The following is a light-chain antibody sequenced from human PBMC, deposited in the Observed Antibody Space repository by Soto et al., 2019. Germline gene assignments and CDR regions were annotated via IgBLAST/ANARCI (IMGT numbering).Light chain of an antibody. CDR2: DVS. CDR3: ASYGSGSSLYV. J-gene: IGLJ1*01. V-gene: IGLV2-14*03. CDR1: SSDVGAYNY. Sequence: QSALTQPASVSGSPGQSITLSCTGTSSDVGAYNYVSWYQQHPGKAPKLIIYDVSKRPSGISDHFSGSKSGNAASLTISGLQPEDEADYYCASYGSGSSLYVFGTGTKLTVL.